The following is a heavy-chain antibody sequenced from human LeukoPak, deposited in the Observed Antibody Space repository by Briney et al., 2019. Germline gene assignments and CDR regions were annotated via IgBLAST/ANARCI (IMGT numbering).Heavy chain of an antibody. Sequence: SETLSLTCAVYGGSFSGYYWSWIRRPPGKGLEWIGEINHSGSTNYNPSLKSRVTISVDTSKNQFSLKLSSVTAADTAVYYCARVFCSGGSCYSIGGFDYWGQGTLVTVSS. CDR1: GGSFSGYY. D-gene: IGHD2-15*01. J-gene: IGHJ4*02. V-gene: IGHV4-34*01. CDR3: ARVFCSGGSCYSIGGFDY. CDR2: INHSGST.